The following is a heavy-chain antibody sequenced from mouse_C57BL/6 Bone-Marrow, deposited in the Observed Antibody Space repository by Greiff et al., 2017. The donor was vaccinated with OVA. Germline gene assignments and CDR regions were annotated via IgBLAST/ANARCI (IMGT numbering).Heavy chain of an antibody. CDR3: TTCITTPGRDY. V-gene: IGHV1-15*01. CDR1: GYTFTDYE. Sequence: VHLVESGAELVRPGASVTLSCKASGYTFTDYEMHWVKQTPVHGLEWIGAIDPETGGTAYNQKFKGKAILTADKSSSTAYMELRSLTSEDSAVYYCTTCITTPGRDYWGQGTTLTVSS. J-gene: IGHJ2*01. CDR2: IDPETGGT. D-gene: IGHD1-1*01.